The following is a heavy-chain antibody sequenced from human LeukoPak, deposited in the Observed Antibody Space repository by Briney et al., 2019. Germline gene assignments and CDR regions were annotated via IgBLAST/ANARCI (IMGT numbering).Heavy chain of an antibody. Sequence: GGSLRLSCTTSQFTFRNYEVNWVRQAPGKGLEWISFTGSSTIQYADSVKGRFTISRDNAENSLYLQVISLRAEDTAVYYCARGPSIAARYDAFDIWGQGTMVTVSS. V-gene: IGHV3-48*03. CDR1: QFTFRNYE. CDR2: TGSSTI. J-gene: IGHJ3*02. D-gene: IGHD6-6*01. CDR3: ARGPSIAARYDAFDI.